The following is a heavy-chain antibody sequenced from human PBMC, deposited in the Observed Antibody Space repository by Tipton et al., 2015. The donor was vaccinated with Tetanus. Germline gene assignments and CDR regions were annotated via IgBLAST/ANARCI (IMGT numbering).Heavy chain of an antibody. Sequence: SLRLSCAASGFTVSSNYMSWVRQAPGKGLEWVSVIYSGGSTYYADSVKGRFTISRDNSKNTLYLQMNSLRAEDTAVYYCARDRVFSGHPPNPYYYYGMDVWGQGTTVTVSS. D-gene: IGHD2/OR15-2a*01. CDR3: ARDRVFSGHPPNPYYYYGMDV. CDR2: IYSGGST. CDR1: GFTVSSNY. V-gene: IGHV3-53*01. J-gene: IGHJ6*02.